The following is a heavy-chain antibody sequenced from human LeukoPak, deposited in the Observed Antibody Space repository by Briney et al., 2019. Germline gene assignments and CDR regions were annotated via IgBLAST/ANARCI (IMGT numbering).Heavy chain of an antibody. V-gene: IGHV3-74*01. CDR3: AKDLIYGSGYMDV. CDR1: GFAFSSYW. J-gene: IGHJ6*03. D-gene: IGHD3-10*01. Sequence: GGSLRLSCAASGFAFSSYWMHWVRQAPGKGLVWVSRINSDVSSTSYADSVKGRFTISRDNSKNTLYLQMNSLRAEDTAVYYCAKDLIYGSGYMDVWGKGTTVTISS. CDR2: INSDVSST.